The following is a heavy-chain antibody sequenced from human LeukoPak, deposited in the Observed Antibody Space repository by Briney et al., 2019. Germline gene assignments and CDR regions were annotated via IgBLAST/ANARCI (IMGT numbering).Heavy chain of an antibody. CDR1: GGSISSGGYS. D-gene: IGHD4-23*01. CDR3: ARDADYGGNLFDY. J-gene: IGHJ4*02. Sequence: SETLSLTCAVSGGSISSGGYSWSWIRQPPGKGLEWIGYIYHSGSTYYNPSLKSRVTISVDRSKNQFSLKLSSVTAADTAVYYCARDADYGGNLFDYWGQGTLVTVSS. V-gene: IGHV4-30-2*01. CDR2: IYHSGST.